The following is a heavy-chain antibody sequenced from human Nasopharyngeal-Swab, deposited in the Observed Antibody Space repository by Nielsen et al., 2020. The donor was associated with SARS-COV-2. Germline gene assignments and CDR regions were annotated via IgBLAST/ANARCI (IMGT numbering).Heavy chain of an antibody. D-gene: IGHD3-9*01. V-gene: IGHV3-33*01. Sequence: WIRQPPGKGLEWVAIIWYDGSNKYYADSVKGRFTISRDNSKNTLYLQMNSLRAEDMAVYYCARDGDILTGLSPDYWGQGTLVTVPS. J-gene: IGHJ4*02. CDR3: ARDGDILTGLSPDY. CDR2: IWYDGSNK.